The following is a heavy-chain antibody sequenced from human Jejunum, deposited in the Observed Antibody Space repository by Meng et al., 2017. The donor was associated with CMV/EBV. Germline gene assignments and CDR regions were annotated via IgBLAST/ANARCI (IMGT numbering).Heavy chain of an antibody. D-gene: IGHD3-22*01. V-gene: IGHV3-66*01. Sequence: VELVGAGGGLVQPGGSLRLAYAASGFTVSSNYMSWARQAPGKGLEWVSFIYSGGTTYYADSVKGRFTISRDNSKNTMYLQMNSLRVEDTAVYYCARDSSGYYPEYWGQGTLVTVSS. CDR1: GFTVSSNY. J-gene: IGHJ4*02. CDR2: IYSGGTT. CDR3: ARDSSGYYPEY.